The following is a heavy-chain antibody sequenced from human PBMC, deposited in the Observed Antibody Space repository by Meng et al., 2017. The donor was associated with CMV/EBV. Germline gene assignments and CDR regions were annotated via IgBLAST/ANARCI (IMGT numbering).Heavy chain of an antibody. CDR1: GGTFSSYT. D-gene: IGHD1-26*01. Sequence: SVKVSCKASGGTFSSYTISWVRQAPGQGLEWMGRIILILGIANYAQKFQGRVTITADKSTSTAYMELSSLRSEDTAVYYCARGFREWELYTGVGGMDVWGQGTTVTVSS. J-gene: IGHJ6*02. CDR3: ARGFREWELYTGVGGMDV. V-gene: IGHV1-69*02. CDR2: IILILGIA.